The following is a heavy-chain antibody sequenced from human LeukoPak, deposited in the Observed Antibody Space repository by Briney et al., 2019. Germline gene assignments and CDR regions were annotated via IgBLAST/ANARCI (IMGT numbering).Heavy chain of an antibody. CDR2: INWISGST. CDR3: AKNWGSFSWYFDL. J-gene: IGHJ2*01. D-gene: IGHD7-27*01. V-gene: IGHV3-20*04. Sequence: GGSLRLSCAASGFTFDDYGMNWVRQAPGKGLEWVSGINWISGSTGYADSVKGRFTISRDNAKNSLYLQMNSLRAEDTAFYYCAKNWGSFSWYFDLWGRGTLVTVSS. CDR1: GFTFDDYG.